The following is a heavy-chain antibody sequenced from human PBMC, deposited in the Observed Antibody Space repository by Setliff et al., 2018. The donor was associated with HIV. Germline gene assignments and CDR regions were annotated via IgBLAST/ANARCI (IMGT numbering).Heavy chain of an antibody. Sequence: SETLSLTCTVSGADIKSYYWSWIRQPPGKGLEWIGDIHYTGTTKYNPSLKSRPTISLDTSKKQFSLKMRSVTAADTAVYYCARQHGSSWRFDPWGQGTLVTVPQ. D-gene: IGHD6-13*01. J-gene: IGHJ5*02. CDR2: IHYTGTT. CDR1: GADIKSYY. CDR3: ARQHGSSWRFDP. V-gene: IGHV4-59*08.